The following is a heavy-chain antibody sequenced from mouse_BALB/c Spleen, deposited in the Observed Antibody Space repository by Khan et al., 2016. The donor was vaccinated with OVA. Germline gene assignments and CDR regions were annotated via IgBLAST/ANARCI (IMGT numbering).Heavy chain of an antibody. CDR2: ISSSGST. J-gene: IGHJ4*01. D-gene: IGHD2-3*01. Sequence: VKLLESGPGLVKPSQSLSLTCTVTGYSITSDYAWNWIRQFPGNKLEWMGYISSSGSTNYNPALKSRISITRDTSKNQFFLQLNSVTTEDTATYYCARDGSRYNYAMDYWGQGTSGTVSS. V-gene: IGHV3-2*02. CDR1: GYSITSDYA. CDR3: ARDGSRYNYAMDY.